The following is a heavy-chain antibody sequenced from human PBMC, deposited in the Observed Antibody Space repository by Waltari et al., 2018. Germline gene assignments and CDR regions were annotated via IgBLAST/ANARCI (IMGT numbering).Heavy chain of an antibody. V-gene: IGHV4-59*08. CDR1: GGSISNYF. Sequence: QVQLQESGPGLVKPSETLSLTCSVSGGSISNYFWNWIRQPPGEGLEWIGYIYHSGSTKCGPSLKSGLTMSVDRSESQCSLSLTSVTAADTAVYYCARWDSSGRYFGDWGQGIPVTVSS. CDR2: IYHSGST. CDR3: ARWDSSGRYFGD. D-gene: IGHD3-22*01. J-gene: IGHJ4*02.